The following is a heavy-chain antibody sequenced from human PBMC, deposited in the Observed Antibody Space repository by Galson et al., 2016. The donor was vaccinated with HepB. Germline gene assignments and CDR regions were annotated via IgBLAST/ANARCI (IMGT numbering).Heavy chain of an antibody. CDR1: GGSIRPFY. CDR3: ARDQEVVPSVLMRKPSIYYSGMDV. D-gene: IGHD2-15*01. V-gene: IGHV4-59*01. CDR2: VSYNGKT. Sequence: TLSLTCRVSGGSIRPFYWSWIRQSPGKGLEWIGYVSYNGKTSYNPSLPSRPTMSVDMSNNEVSLSLRSVTTVDTAVYYCARDQEVVPSVLMRKPSIYYSGMDVWGRGTTVVVS. J-gene: IGHJ6*02.